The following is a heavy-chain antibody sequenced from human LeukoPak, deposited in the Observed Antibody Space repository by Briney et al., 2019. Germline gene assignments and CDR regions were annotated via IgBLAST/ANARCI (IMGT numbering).Heavy chain of an antibody. D-gene: IGHD1-1*01. CDR2: IYYSGST. V-gene: IGHV4-39*01. Sequence: SETLSLTCTVSGGSISSSSYYWGWIRQPPGKGLEWIGSIYYSGSTYYNPSLKSRVTISVDTSKNQFSLKLSSVTAADTAVYYCARLTFERLYFDYWGQGTLVTVSS. J-gene: IGHJ4*02. CDR3: ARLTFERLYFDY. CDR1: GGSISSSSYY.